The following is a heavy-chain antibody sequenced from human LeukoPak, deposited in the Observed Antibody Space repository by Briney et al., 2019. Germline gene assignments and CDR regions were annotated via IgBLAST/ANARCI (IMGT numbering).Heavy chain of an antibody. J-gene: IGHJ5*02. CDR1: GFTFSSYA. CDR2: ISGSGSST. CDR3: ARERDYYDSSAKAGLDP. V-gene: IGHV3-23*01. D-gene: IGHD3-22*01. Sequence: PGGSLRLSCAASGFTFSSYAMSWVRQAPGKGLEWVSTISGSGSSTYYADSVKGRFTISRDNSKNTLYLQMNSLRAEDTAVYYCARERDYYDSSAKAGLDPWGQGTLVTVSS.